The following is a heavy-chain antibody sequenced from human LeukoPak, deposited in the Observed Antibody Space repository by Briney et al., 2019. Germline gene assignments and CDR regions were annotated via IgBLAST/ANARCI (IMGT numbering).Heavy chain of an antibody. CDR2: ISSSGSST. CDR3: VPRVIPRGFDH. D-gene: IGHD2-2*02. V-gene: IGHV3-48*03. J-gene: IGHJ4*02. Sequence: PGGSLRLSCAASGFTFSSYEMNWVRQAPGKGPECISYISSSGSSTNYADSVKGRFTISRDNAKNSLFLQMNSLRAEDTAIYYCVPRVIPRGFDHWGQGTLVTVSS. CDR1: GFTFSSYE.